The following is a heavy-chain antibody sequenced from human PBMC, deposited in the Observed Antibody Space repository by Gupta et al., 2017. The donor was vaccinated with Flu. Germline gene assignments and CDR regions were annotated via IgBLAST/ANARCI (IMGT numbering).Heavy chain of an antibody. J-gene: IGHJ4*02. V-gene: IGHV1-69*01. Sequence: QVQLVQSGAEVKKPGSSVKVSCKASGGLFSSYAISWVRQAPGQGLEWMGGIIPIFGTANYVQKFQGRVTITADESTSTAYMELSSLRSEDTAVYYCARVWSYSSSSRYYFDYWGQGTLVTVSS. CDR3: ARVWSYSSSSRYYFDY. D-gene: IGHD6-6*01. CDR1: GGLFSSYA. CDR2: IIPIFGTA.